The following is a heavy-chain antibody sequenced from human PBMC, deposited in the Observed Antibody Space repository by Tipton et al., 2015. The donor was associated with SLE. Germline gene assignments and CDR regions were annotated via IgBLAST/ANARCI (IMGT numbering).Heavy chain of an antibody. Sequence: TLSLTCTVSGGSMTNFYWSWIRQPAGKGLEWIGRIYPGGSTDYNPSLRSRVTISVDTSKNQFFLKLTSVTAADTAVYFCARDSPGMAAAGWGQGTLVTVSS. D-gene: IGHD6-13*01. J-gene: IGHJ4*02. V-gene: IGHV4-4*07. CDR2: IYPGGST. CDR3: ARDSPGMAAAG. CDR1: GGSMTNFY.